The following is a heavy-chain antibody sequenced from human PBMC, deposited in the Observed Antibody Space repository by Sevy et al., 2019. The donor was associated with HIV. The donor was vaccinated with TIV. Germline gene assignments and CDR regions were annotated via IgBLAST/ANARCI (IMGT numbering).Heavy chain of an antibody. V-gene: IGHV1-2*02. CDR1: GYTFTAYY. J-gene: IGHJ5*02. CDR2: INPNSGDT. D-gene: IGHD3-3*01. CDR3: ARVPTIFTEVNWFDP. Sequence: ASVKVSCKASGYTFTAYYIHWVRQAPGQGLEYMGWINPNSGDTNYAQNFQGRVTMTSDTSISTVYMDLNRLRSDDTAVYYCARVPTIFTEVNWFDPWGRGTLVTVSS.